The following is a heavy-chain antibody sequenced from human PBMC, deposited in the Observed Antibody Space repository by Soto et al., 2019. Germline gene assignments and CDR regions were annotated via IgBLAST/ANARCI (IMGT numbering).Heavy chain of an antibody. D-gene: IGHD2-15*01. J-gene: IGHJ5*02. CDR1: GGSISGYY. Sequence: LSLTCTVSGGSISGYYWSWIRQPPGKGLEWIGYIYYSGSTNYNPSLKSRVTMSVDTSKTQFSLNLTSVTAADTAVYYCARDREAYCSGGSCYSRGWFDPWGQGTLVTVSS. CDR3: ARDREAYCSGGSCYSRGWFDP. CDR2: IYYSGST. V-gene: IGHV4-59*01.